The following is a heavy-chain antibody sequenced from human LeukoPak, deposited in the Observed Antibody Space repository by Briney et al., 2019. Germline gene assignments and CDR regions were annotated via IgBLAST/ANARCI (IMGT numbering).Heavy chain of an antibody. CDR1: GFTFSSFA. CDR2: ISASGAT. Sequence: PGGSLRLSCAASGFTFSSFAMSWVRQAPGKGPEWVSSISASGATHYADSVKGRFTISRDNSKNTQCLQMNSLRAEDTALYNCAKSTYYGSDLNSLEIWGQGTMATVSS. V-gene: IGHV3-23*01. D-gene: IGHD3-10*01. J-gene: IGHJ3*02. CDR3: AKSTYYGSDLNSLEI.